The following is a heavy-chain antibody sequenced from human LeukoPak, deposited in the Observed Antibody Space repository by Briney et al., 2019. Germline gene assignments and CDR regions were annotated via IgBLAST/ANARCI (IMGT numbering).Heavy chain of an antibody. Sequence: GGSLRLSCAASGFTFSSYGMHWVRQAPGKGLEWVAVISYDGSNKYYADSVKGRFTISRDNSKNTLYLQMNSLRAEDTAVYYCAKDPVAGTYYYYYYMDVWGKGTTVTVSS. CDR1: GFTFSSYG. V-gene: IGHV3-30*18. CDR3: AKDPVAGTYYYYYYMDV. CDR2: ISYDGSNK. D-gene: IGHD6-19*01. J-gene: IGHJ6*03.